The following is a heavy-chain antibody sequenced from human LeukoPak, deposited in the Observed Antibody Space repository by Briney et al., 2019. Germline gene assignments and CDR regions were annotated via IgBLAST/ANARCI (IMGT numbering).Heavy chain of an antibody. D-gene: IGHD6-6*01. V-gene: IGHV3-21*01. CDR2: ISSSSSYI. CDR3: ARVQGYSSSSGHDAFDT. J-gene: IGHJ3*02. Sequence: GGSLRLSCAASGFTFGSYSMNWVRQAPGKGLEWVSSISSSSSYIYYADSVKGRFTISRDNAKNSLYLQMNSLRAEDTAVYYCARVQGYSSSSGHDAFDTWGQGTMVTVSS. CDR1: GFTFGSYS.